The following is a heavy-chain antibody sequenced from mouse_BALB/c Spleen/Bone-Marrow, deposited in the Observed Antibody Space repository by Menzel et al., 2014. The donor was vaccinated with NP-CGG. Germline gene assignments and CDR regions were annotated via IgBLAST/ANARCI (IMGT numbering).Heavy chain of an antibody. Sequence: EVKLVESGGGLVQPGGSLILSCAPSGFTFSDYYMSWVRQPPGKALEWLGFIRNKAKGYTTEYIPSVKGRFTISRDNSQSMLYLQMNTLRAEGSATYYCARDRNNDIHWYLDVWGAGTTVTVSS. CDR2: IRNKAKGYTT. CDR1: GFTFSDYY. V-gene: IGHV7-3*02. CDR3: ARDRNNDIHWYLDV. J-gene: IGHJ1*01. D-gene: IGHD2-12*01.